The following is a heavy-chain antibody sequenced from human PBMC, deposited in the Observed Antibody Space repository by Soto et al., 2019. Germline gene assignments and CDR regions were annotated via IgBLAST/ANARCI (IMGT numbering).Heavy chain of an antibody. D-gene: IGHD4-17*01. CDR3: ARGRYGDYMNWFDP. J-gene: IGHJ5*02. CDR1: GGSISSGGYS. Sequence: QLQLQESGSGLVKPSQTLSLTCAVSGGSISSGGYSWSWIRQPPGKGLEWIGYIYHSGSTYYNPSLKSRVTTSVDRSKNQFSLKLSSVTAADTAVYYCARGRYGDYMNWFDPWGQGTLVTVSS. V-gene: IGHV4-30-2*01. CDR2: IYHSGST.